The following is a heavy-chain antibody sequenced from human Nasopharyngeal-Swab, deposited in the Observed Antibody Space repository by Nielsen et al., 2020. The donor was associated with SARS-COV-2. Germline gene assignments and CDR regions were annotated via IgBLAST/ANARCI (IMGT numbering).Heavy chain of an antibody. V-gene: IGHV3-9*01. CDR1: GFTFDDYA. CDR2: ISWNSVSI. Sequence: SLKISCETSGFTFDDYAMHWVRQVPGKGLEWVSGISWNSVSIGYADSVKGRFTISRDNAKNSLYLQMNSLRAEDTALYYCAKGIAAAGSRCLDYWGQGTLVTVSS. J-gene: IGHJ4*02. D-gene: IGHD6-13*01. CDR3: AKGIAAAGSRCLDY.